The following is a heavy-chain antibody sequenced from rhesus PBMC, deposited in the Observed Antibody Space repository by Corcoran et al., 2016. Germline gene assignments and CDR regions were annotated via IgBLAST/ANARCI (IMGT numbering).Heavy chain of an antibody. CDR1: GGSISGYW. CDR2: IDSRGST. CDR3: AREGAPHWSDYPYYLDY. J-gene: IGHJ4*01. V-gene: IGHV4-160*01. Sequence: QVQLQESGPGLVKPSETLSLTCAVSGGSISGYWWSWIRQPPGTGLEGIGRIDSRGSTEYNHALKRRVTSSRETSKNQFSLKLSAVTAADTAVYYCAREGAPHWSDYPYYLDYWGQGVLVTVSS. D-gene: IGHD3-22*01.